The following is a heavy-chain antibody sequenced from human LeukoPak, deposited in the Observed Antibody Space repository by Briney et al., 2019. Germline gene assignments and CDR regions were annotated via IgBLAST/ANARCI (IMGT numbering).Heavy chain of an antibody. Sequence: ASVKVSCKASGYTFTSYGISWVRQAPGQGLEWMGWISAYNGNTNYAQKLQGRVTMTTDTSTSTAYMELGSLRSDDTAVYYCARGETVTALYNWFDPWGQGTLVTVSS. D-gene: IGHD4-11*01. V-gene: IGHV1-18*01. J-gene: IGHJ5*02. CDR1: GYTFTSYG. CDR3: ARGETVTALYNWFDP. CDR2: ISAYNGNT.